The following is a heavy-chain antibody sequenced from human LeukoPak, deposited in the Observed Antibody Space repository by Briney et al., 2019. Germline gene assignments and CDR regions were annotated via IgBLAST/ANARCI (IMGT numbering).Heavy chain of an antibody. V-gene: IGHV3-30*04. J-gene: IGHJ4*02. Sequence: PGGSLRLSCAASRFTFSNYAIHWVRQAPGKGLDWVAVISYDGSDKYYADSVKGRFTISRDNSGNTLYLQMNSLRAEDTAVYYCLRGDRRDYWGQGTLVTVSS. CDR3: LRGDRRDY. CDR1: RFTFSNYA. CDR2: ISYDGSDK.